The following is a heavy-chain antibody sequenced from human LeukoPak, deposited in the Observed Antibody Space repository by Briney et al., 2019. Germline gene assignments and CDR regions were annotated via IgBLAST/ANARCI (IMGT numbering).Heavy chain of an antibody. J-gene: IGHJ4*02. Sequence: SETLSLTCTVSGGSISSSSYYWGWIRQPPGKGLEWIGSIYYSGSTYYNPSLKSRVTIPVDTSKNQFSLKLSSVTAADTAVYYCASPGVLRYFDWSHPNFDYWGQGTLVTVSS. V-gene: IGHV4-39*01. D-gene: IGHD3-9*01. CDR1: GGSISSSSYY. CDR2: IYYSGST. CDR3: ASPGVLRYFDWSHPNFDY.